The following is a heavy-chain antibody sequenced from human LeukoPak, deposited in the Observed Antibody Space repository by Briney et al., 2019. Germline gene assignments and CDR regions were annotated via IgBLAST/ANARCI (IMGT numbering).Heavy chain of an antibody. J-gene: IGHJ4*02. Sequence: EGSLRLSCVTSGFIFSYAMSWVRQAPGKGLEFVSVISGNGGSTHYGDSVKGRFTISRDNSKNTLYLQMNSLRAEDTAVYYCARESPRFDYWGQGTLVTVSS. CDR3: ARESPRFDY. CDR2: ISGNGGST. V-gene: IGHV3-23*01. CDR1: GFIFSYA.